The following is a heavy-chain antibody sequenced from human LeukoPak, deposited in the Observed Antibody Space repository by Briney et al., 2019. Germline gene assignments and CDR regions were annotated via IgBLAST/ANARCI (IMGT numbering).Heavy chain of an antibody. CDR1: GFTFSSYG. J-gene: IGHJ5*02. V-gene: IGHV3-30*18. CDR3: AKALQVMTTSDWFDP. Sequence: GRSLILSCAASGFTFSSYGMHWVRQAPGKGLEWVAVISYDGSNKYYADSVKGRFTISRDNSKNTLYLQMNSLRAEDTAVYYCAKALQVMTTSDWFDPWGQGTLVTVSS. D-gene: IGHD4-11*01. CDR2: ISYDGSNK.